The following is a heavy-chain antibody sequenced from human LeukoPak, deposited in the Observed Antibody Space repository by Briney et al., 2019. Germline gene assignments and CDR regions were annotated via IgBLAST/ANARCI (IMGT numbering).Heavy chain of an antibody. CDR3: AREGSYCVGGDCYSFDF. V-gene: IGHV1-2*02. CDR2: MHPGNGNT. D-gene: IGHD2-21*02. J-gene: IGHJ4*02. CDR1: GYRFISNY. Sequence: ASVKVSCKASGYRFISNYIQWVRQAPGLGPEWVGWMHPGNGNTRYAEKFQGRVTMTRDTSINTAYLDLNSVRSDDTAVYYCAREGSYCVGGDCYSFDFWGQGTLITVSS.